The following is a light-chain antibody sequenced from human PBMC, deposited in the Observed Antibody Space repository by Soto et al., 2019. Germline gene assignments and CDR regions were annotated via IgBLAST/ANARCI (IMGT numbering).Light chain of an antibody. J-gene: IGKJ4*01. CDR2: GAS. Sequence: EIVLTQSPGTLSLSPGERATLSCRASPSVSSTYLAWYQQKPGQAPRLLIYGASSRAPGIPDRFSGSVSGTDCTLTISRLEPEDFAVYYCQQYGSSPITFGGGTKVGIK. CDR3: QQYGSSPIT. CDR1: PSVSSTY. V-gene: IGKV3-20*01.